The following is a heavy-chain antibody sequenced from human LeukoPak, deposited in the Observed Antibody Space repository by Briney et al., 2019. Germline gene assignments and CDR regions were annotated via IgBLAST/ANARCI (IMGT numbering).Heavy chain of an antibody. J-gene: IGHJ4*02. CDR1: GGSISSSSYY. Sequence: SETLSLTCTVSGGSISSSSYYWGWIRQPPGKGLEWIGSIYYSGSTYYNPSLKSRVTISVDTSKNQFPLKLSSVTAADTAVYYCARQRGTMIVVVILNFDYWGQGTLVTVSS. CDR2: IYYSGST. V-gene: IGHV4-39*01. CDR3: ARQRGTMIVVVILNFDY. D-gene: IGHD3-22*01.